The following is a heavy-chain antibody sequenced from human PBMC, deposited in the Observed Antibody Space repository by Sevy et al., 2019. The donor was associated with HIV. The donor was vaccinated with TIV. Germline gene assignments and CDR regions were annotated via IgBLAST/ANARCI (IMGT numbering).Heavy chain of an antibody. CDR3: ARGRLTGIGFDY. CDR1: GYTFTSFD. V-gene: IGHV1-8*01. D-gene: IGHD7-27*01. CDR2: MSPNSGNT. J-gene: IGHJ4*02. Sequence: ASVKVSCKASGYTFTSFDINWVRQATGQGLEWMGWMSPNSGNTGYAQKFQGRVTMTRNSSISTAYMELSSLRSADTAVYYCARGRLTGIGFDYWGQGTLVTVSS.